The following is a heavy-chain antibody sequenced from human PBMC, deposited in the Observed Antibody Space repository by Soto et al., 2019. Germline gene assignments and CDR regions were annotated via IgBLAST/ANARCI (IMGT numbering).Heavy chain of an antibody. J-gene: IGHJ6*03. Sequence: QVQLVQSGAEVKKPGSSVKVSCKASGGTFSSYTISWVRQAPGQGLEWMGRIIPILGIANYAQKFQGRVTITADKSTSTAYMELSSLRSEDTAVYYCARSLSAFDILTGYYNYYYYYYMDVWGKGTTVTVSS. D-gene: IGHD3-9*01. CDR1: GGTFSSYT. CDR2: IIPILGIA. V-gene: IGHV1-69*02. CDR3: ARSLSAFDILTGYYNYYYYYYMDV.